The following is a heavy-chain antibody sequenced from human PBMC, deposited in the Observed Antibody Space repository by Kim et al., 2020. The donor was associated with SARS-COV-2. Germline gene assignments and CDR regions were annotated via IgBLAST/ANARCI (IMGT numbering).Heavy chain of an antibody. CDR2: IYHSGST. CDR3: ARGVVPAAPVN. D-gene: IGHD2-2*01. V-gene: IGHV4-38-2*02. Sequence: SETLSLTCTVSGYSISSGYYWGWIRQPPGKGLEWIGSIYHSGSTYYNPSLKSRVTISVDTSKNQFSLKLSSVTAADTAVYYCARGVVPAAPVNWGQGTLVTVSS. J-gene: IGHJ4*02. CDR1: GYSISSGYY.